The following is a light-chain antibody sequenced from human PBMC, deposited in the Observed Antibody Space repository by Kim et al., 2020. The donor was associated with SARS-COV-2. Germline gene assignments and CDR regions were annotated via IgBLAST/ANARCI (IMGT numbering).Light chain of an antibody. CDR1: SSDVGGYKY. CDR3: SSYTSSSTNYV. CDR2: DVS. V-gene: IGLV2-14*03. J-gene: IGLJ1*01. Sequence: QSITSSCSGTSSDVGGYKYVSWYQQHPGKAPKVMIYDVSNRPSGVSNRFSGSKSGNTASLTISGLQAEDEADYYCSSYTSSSTNYVFGTGTKVTVL.